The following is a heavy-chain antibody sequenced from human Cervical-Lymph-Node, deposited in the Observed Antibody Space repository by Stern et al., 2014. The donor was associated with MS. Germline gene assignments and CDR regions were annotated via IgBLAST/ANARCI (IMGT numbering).Heavy chain of an antibody. Sequence: VQLLESGGGVVQPGRSLRVSCAASGFAFSHYGMNWVRQAPGKGLEWVAFISYDVSTKHYADSVKGRFTISRDNSNNTVFLQMNSLRTEDTAVYYCAKDWEYDGDIGWYSDVWGRGTLVTVSS. D-gene: IGHD4-17*01. CDR1: GFAFSHYG. V-gene: IGHV3-30*18. CDR2: ISYDVSTK. CDR3: AKDWEYDGDIGWYSDV. J-gene: IGHJ2*01.